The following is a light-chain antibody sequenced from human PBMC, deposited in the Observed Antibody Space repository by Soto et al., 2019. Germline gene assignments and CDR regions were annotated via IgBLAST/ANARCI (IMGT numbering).Light chain of an antibody. Sequence: QPVLTQSPSASASLGASVKLTCTLSRGHNSYAIAWHQQQPEKGPRYLMKLKSDGSHSKGDGIPDRFSGSSSGAERYLTISSLQSEDEADYYCQTWGTGIQVFGGGTQLTVL. CDR1: RGHNSYA. J-gene: IGLJ2*01. V-gene: IGLV4-69*01. CDR3: QTWGTGIQV. CDR2: LKSDGSH.